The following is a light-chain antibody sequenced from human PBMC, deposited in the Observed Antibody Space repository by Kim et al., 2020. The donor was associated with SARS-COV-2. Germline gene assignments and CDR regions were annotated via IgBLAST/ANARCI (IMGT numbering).Light chain of an antibody. Sequence: EIVMTQSPATLSVSPGERATLSCRASQSVSSNLAWYQQKPGQVPRLLIYGASTRATGIPARFSCSGSGTEFTLTISSLQSEDFVIYYCHQYNNWPPSFGQGTKVEIK. J-gene: IGKJ1*01. CDR3: HQYNNWPPS. CDR1: QSVSSN. V-gene: IGKV3-15*01. CDR2: GAS.